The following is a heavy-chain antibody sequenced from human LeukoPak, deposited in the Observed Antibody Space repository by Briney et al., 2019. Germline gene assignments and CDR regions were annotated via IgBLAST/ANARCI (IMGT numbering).Heavy chain of an antibody. CDR3: ARDGSNYYGSGSFDY. CDR1: GDSISKYY. Sequence: SETLSLTCIVSGDSISKYYWSWIRQPPGKGLEWLGYIYHSGSTYYNPSLKSRVTISVDTSKNQFSLKLSSVTAADTAVYYCARDGSNYYGSGSFDYWGQGTLVTVSS. V-gene: IGHV4-59*12. D-gene: IGHD3-10*01. CDR2: IYHSGST. J-gene: IGHJ4*02.